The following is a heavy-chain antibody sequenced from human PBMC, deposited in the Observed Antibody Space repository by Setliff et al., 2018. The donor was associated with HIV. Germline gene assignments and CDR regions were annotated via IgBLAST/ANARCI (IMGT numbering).Heavy chain of an antibody. J-gene: IGHJ6*03. V-gene: IGHV4-38-2*01. CDR3: ARGVLITKRVTQTGGYYYYTDV. D-gene: IGHD2-21*02. CDR1: GYSISSGYY. Sequence: PSETLSLTCAVSGYSISSGYYWGWIRQPPGKGLEWIGSIYHSGSTYYNPSLKSRVTISGDTSKNQFSLKMTSVTAADTAVFYCARGVLITKRVTQTGGYYYYTDVWGKGTTVTVSS. CDR2: IYHSGST.